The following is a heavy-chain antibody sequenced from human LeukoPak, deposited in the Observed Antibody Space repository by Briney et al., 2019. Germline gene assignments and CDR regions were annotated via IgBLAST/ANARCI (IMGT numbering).Heavy chain of an antibody. D-gene: IGHD3-16*01. CDR2: IYHSGST. Sequence: SETLSLTCAVSGYSISSGYYWGWIRQPPGKGLEWIGSIYHSGSTYYNPALKSRVTISVDTSKNQFSLKLSSVTAADTAVYYCGRIGRMITFAGPMDYWGQGTLVTVSS. CDR1: GYSISSGYY. J-gene: IGHJ4*02. V-gene: IGHV4-38-2*01. CDR3: GRIGRMITFAGPMDY.